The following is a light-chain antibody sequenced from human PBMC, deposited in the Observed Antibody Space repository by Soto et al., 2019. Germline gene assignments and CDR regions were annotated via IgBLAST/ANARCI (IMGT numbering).Light chain of an antibody. V-gene: IGLV2-14*01. CDR3: SSYTSSSTLLYV. CDR2: DVS. Sequence: QSALTQPASVSGSPGQSSTISCTGTSSDVGGYNYVSWYQQHPGKAPKLMIYDVSNRPSGVSNRFSGSKSGNTASLTSSGLQAEDEADYCCSSYTSSSTLLYVFGTGTKLTVL. CDR1: SSDVGGYNY. J-gene: IGLJ1*01.